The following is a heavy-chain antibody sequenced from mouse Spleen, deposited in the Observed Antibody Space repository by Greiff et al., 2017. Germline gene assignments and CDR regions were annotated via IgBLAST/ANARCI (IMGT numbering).Heavy chain of an antibody. Sequence: VHLVESGAELARPGASVKLSCKASGYTFTSYGISWVKQRTGQGLEWIGEIYPRSGNTYYNEKFKGKATLTADKSSSTAYMELRSLTSEDSAVYFCARITTVVAKSCDYWGQGTTLTVSS. CDR3: ARITTVVAKSCDY. D-gene: IGHD1-1*01. J-gene: IGHJ2*01. CDR1: GYTFTSYG. CDR2: IYPRSGNT. V-gene: IGHV1-81*01.